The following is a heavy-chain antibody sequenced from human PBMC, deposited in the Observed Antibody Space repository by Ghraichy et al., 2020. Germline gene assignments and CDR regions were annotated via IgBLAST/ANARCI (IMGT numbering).Heavy chain of an antibody. J-gene: IGHJ5*02. Sequence: SETLSLTCTVSGGSVSSGSYYWSWIRQPPGKGLEWIGYIYYSGSTNYNPSLKSRVTISVDTSKNQFSLKLSSVTAADTAVYYCARDLRHSSGWFYPWGQGTLVTVSS. D-gene: IGHD6-19*01. CDR1: GGSVSSGSYY. V-gene: IGHV4-61*01. CDR3: ARDLRHSSGWFYP. CDR2: IYYSGST.